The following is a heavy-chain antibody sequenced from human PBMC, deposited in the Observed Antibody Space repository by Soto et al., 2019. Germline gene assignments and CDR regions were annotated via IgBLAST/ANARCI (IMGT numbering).Heavy chain of an antibody. CDR3: AKDPQTTTVTTEVHDY. V-gene: IGHV3-30*18. CDR2: ISYDGSNK. D-gene: IGHD4-17*01. CDR1: GFTFSSYG. Sequence: QVQLVESGGGVVQPGRSLRLSCAASGFTFSSYGMHWVRQAPGKGLEWVAVISYDGSNKYYADSVKGRFTICRDNSKNTLYLQMNSLRAEDTAVYYCAKDPQTTTVTTEVHDYWGQRTLVTVSS. J-gene: IGHJ4*02.